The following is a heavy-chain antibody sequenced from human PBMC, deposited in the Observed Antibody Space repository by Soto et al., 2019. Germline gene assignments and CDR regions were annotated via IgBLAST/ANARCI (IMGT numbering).Heavy chain of an antibody. V-gene: IGHV1-46*01. CDR2: IYPSGGST. Sequence: ASVKVSCKASGYTFISYYMHWVRQAPGQGLEWMGKIYPSGGSTSYAQKFQGRVTLTGDTSTNTVYMEVSSLTSEDTATYYCARDLNYDFYDFWGQGTLVTVSS. J-gene: IGHJ4*02. D-gene: IGHD3-3*01. CDR3: ARDLNYDFYDF. CDR1: GYTFISYY.